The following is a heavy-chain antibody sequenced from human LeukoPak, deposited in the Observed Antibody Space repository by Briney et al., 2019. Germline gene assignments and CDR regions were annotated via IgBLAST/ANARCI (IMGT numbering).Heavy chain of an antibody. J-gene: IGHJ6*03. CDR1: GASISSYY. CDR2: MYTSGST. V-gene: IGHV4-4*07. CDR3: TTDSNYYYYMDV. Sequence: SETLSLTCTVSGASISSYYWSWIRQPAGKGLKWIGRMYTSGSTNYNPSLKSRVTMSVDTSKNQFSLKLSSVTAADTAVYYCTTDSNYYYYMDVWGKGTTVIVSS.